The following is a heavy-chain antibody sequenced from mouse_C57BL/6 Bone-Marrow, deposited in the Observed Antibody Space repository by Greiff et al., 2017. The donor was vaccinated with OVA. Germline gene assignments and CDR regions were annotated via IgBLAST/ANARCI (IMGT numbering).Heavy chain of an antibody. J-gene: IGHJ4*01. Sequence: EVKDEESGPGLVKPSQSLSLTCSVTGYSITSGYYWNWIRQFPGNKLECMGYISYDGSNNYNPSLKNRISITRDTSKNQFFLKLNSVTTEDTATYYCAREGNYLYYYAMDYWGQGTSVTVSS. CDR1: GYSITSGYY. V-gene: IGHV3-6*01. D-gene: IGHD2-1*01. CDR2: ISYDGSN. CDR3: AREGNYLYYYAMDY.